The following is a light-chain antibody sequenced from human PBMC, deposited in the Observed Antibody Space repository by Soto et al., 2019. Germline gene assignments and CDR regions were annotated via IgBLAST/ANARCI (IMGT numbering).Light chain of an antibody. CDR3: QQCYTTPLT. Sequence: ITHHGAYLYASVGDTVTITCGASQSIRSRLNWYQQKAGKAPNLLIYAATKLESGVPSRFSGGGSGTDFTLTVSRLQPEDLASYYCQQCYTTPLTFGQGTKVDIK. CDR2: AAT. CDR1: QSIRSR. J-gene: IGKJ1*01. V-gene: IGKV1-39*01.